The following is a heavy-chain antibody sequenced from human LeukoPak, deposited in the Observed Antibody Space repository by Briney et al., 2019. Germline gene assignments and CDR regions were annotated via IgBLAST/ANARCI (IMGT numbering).Heavy chain of an antibody. V-gene: IGHV3-43*02. CDR3: AKGYGYGGIYYFDY. J-gene: IGHJ4*02. Sequence: GGSLRLSCAASGFTFDDYAMHWVRQAPGKGLEWVSLISGDGGSTYYADSVKGRFTISRDNSKNSLYLQMNSLRTEGTALYYCAKGYGYGGIYYFDYWGQGTLVTVSS. CDR2: ISGDGGST. CDR1: GFTFDDYA. D-gene: IGHD5-18*01.